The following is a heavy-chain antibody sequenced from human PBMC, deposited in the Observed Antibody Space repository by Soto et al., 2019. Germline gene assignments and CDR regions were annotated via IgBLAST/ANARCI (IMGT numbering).Heavy chain of an antibody. D-gene: IGHD2-21*01. CDR3: ARRGDDFDY. J-gene: IGHJ4*02. CDR1: GGSISSGGYS. CDR2: IYHSGST. Sequence: SETLSLTCAVSGGSISSGGYSWSWIRQPPGKGLEWIGYIYHSGSTYYNPSLKSRVTISVDRSKNQFSLKLSSVTAADTAVYYCARRGDDFDYWGQGTLVTVSS. V-gene: IGHV4-30-2*01.